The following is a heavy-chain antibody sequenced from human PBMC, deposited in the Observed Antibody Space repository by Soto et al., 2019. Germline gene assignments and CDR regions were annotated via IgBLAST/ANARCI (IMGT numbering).Heavy chain of an antibody. D-gene: IGHD6-25*01. CDR3: TKVGGTSLPPTPVDY. V-gene: IGHV3-23*01. CDR1: GFTFSSYA. CDR2: ISGSGDNT. Sequence: EVQLLESGGGLVQPGGSLRLSCAASGFTFSSYAMNWVRQAPGKGLEWVSTISGSGDNTYYADSVKGRFTISRDNSKNTLYLQMNSLRAEDTALYSGTKVGGTSLPPTPVDYWGQGTQVTVSS. J-gene: IGHJ4*02.